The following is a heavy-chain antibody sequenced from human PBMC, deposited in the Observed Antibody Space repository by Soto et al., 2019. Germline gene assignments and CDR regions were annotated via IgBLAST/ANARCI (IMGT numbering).Heavy chain of an antibody. CDR3: ERIELEPTMDV. Sequence: PGGSLRLSCAASGFTFSSYAMHWVRQAPGKGLEWVAVISYDGSNKYYADSVKGRFTISRDNSKNTLYLQMNSLRAEDTAVYYCERIELEPTMDVWGQGTTVTVSS. V-gene: IGHV3-30-3*01. D-gene: IGHD1-1*01. CDR2: ISYDGSNK. J-gene: IGHJ6*02. CDR1: GFTFSSYA.